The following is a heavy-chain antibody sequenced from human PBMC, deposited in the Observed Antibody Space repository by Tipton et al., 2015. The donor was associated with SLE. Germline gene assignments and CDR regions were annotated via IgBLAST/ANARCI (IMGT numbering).Heavy chain of an antibody. CDR2: IWYDGSNK. J-gene: IGHJ5*02. CDR1: GFTFSSYG. CDR3: AKEGITIFGVVNYPEFDP. Sequence: RSLRLSCAASGFTFSSYGMHWVRQAPGKGLEWVAVIWYDGSNKYYADSVKGRFTISRDNSKNTLYLQMNSLRAEDTAVYYCAKEGITIFGVVNYPEFDPWGQGTLVTVSS. V-gene: IGHV3-33*06. D-gene: IGHD3-3*01.